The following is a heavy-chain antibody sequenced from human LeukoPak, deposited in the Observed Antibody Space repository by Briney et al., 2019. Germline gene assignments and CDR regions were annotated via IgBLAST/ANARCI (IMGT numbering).Heavy chain of an antibody. CDR1: GFTFNNYG. CDR2: IRYDGSNT. CDR3: AKDGTSYYYIYY. Sequence: PGGSLRLSCAASGFTFNNYGMHRVRQAPGKGLEWLASIRYDGSNTYYADSVKGRFTVSRDDSKNTLYLQMNSLRGDDTAVYYCAKDGTSYYYIYYWGQGPLVTVSS. J-gene: IGHJ4*02. D-gene: IGHD2/OR15-2a*01. V-gene: IGHV3-30*02.